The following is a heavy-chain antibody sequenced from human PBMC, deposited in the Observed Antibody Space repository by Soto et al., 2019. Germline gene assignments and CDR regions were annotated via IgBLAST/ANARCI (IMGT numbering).Heavy chain of an antibody. D-gene: IGHD3-10*01. CDR2: IHHSGST. CDR3: GRSGCYRGIDY. Sequence: LSRSCAGSRGSFSNRTWCIWVRQPPGNGLEWLGEIHHSGSTNPNPSLNSRVTTSVDKSKNQFSLKLTSVTAADTALYYRGRSGCYRGIDYWGQGTMVTVSS. J-gene: IGHJ4*02. CDR1: RGSFSNRTW. V-gene: IGHV4-4*02.